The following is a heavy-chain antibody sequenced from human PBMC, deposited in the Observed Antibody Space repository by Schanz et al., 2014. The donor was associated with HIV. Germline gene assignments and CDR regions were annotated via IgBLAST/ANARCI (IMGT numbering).Heavy chain of an antibody. CDR1: GFTFDDYV. Sequence: EVQLVESGGGLVQPGRSLRLSCAASGFTFDDYVMHWVRQAPGKGLEWVSGISWKSDSIGYADSVKGRFTISRDNAKNTLYLQMNSLRAEDTAVYYCARRDTGTLYYYYHYGMDVWGQGTTVTVSS. CDR3: ARRDTGTLYYYYHYGMDV. V-gene: IGHV3-9*01. CDR2: ISWKSDSI. J-gene: IGHJ6*02. D-gene: IGHD1-1*01.